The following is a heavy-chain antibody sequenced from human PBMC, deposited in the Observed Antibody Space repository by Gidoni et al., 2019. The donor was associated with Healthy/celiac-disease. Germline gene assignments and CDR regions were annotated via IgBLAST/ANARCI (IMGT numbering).Heavy chain of an antibody. V-gene: IGHV3-15*01. J-gene: IGHJ6*02. Sequence: EVQLVESGGGLVKPGGSLRLSCAASGFTFSNAWISWVRQAPGKGLEWVGRIKSKTDGGTTDYAAPVKGRFTISRDDSKNTLYLQMNSLKTEDTAVYYCTTDQRTIFGVVNYGMDVWGQGTTVTVSS. CDR2: IKSKTDGGTT. CDR1: GFTFSNAW. CDR3: TTDQRTIFGVVNYGMDV. D-gene: IGHD3-3*01.